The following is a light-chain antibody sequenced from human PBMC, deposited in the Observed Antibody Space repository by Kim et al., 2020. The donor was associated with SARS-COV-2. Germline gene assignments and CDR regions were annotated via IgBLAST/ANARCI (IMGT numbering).Light chain of an antibody. V-gene: IGLV3-1*01. CDR3: QEWDSSSYYV. CDR1: KLGDKY. Sequence: SYELTQPPSVSVSPGQTARITCSGDKLGDKYACWYQQKPGQSPVLVIYQDSKRPSGIPERFSGSNSGNTATLTISGTQAMDEADYYCQEWDSSSYYVFGTGTKVTVL. J-gene: IGLJ1*01. CDR2: QDS.